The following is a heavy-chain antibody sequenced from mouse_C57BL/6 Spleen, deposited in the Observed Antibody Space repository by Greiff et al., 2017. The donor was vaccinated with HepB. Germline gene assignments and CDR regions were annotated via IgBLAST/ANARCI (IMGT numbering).Heavy chain of an antibody. CDR2: INPNNGGT. Sequence: EVQLQHSGPELVKPGASVKIPCKASGYTFTDYNMDWVKQSHGKSLEWIGDINPNNGGTIYNQKFKGKATLTVDKSSSTAYMELRSLTSEDTAVYYCARRGIYYGNYWYFDVWGTGTTVTVSS. CDR1: GYTFTDYN. D-gene: IGHD2-1*01. J-gene: IGHJ1*03. CDR3: ARRGIYYGNYWYFDV. V-gene: IGHV1-18*01.